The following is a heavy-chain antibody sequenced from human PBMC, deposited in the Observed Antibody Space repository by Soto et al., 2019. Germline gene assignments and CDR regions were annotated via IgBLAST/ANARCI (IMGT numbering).Heavy chain of an antibody. V-gene: IGHV4-30-2*01. D-gene: IGHD4-17*01. J-gene: IGHJ4*02. CDR1: GGSISSGGYS. Sequence: QLQLQESGSGLVKPSQTLSLTCAVSGGSISSGGYSWSWIRQPPGKGLEWIGYIYHSGSTYYNPSLXSXAXIXXDMSKNQFSLKLSSVTAADTAVYYCARGLVTTLHYWGQGTLVTVSS. CDR3: ARGLVTTLHY. CDR2: IYHSGST.